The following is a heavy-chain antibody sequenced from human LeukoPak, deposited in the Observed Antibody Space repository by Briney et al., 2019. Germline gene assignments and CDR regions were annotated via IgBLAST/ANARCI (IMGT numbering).Heavy chain of an antibody. Sequence: SETLSLTCAVYGGSFSGYYWSWIRQPPGKGLEWIGEINHSGSTNYNPSLKSRVTISVDTSKNQFSLKLSSVTAADTAVYYCAREGVTAPGDYWGQGTPVTVSS. CDR3: AREGVTAPGDY. CDR1: GGSFSGYY. CDR2: INHSGST. V-gene: IGHV4-34*01. J-gene: IGHJ4*02. D-gene: IGHD2-21*02.